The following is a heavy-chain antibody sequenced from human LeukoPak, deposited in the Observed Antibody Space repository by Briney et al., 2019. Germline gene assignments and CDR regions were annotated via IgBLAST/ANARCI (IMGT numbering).Heavy chain of an antibody. V-gene: IGHV3-30*03. CDR3: ARNNYYARDS. D-gene: IGHD1-26*01. CDR2: ISYDGSNK. J-gene: IGHJ5*01. Sequence: PGGSLRLSCAASGFTFSSYGMHWVRQAPGKGLEWVAVISYDGSNKYYADSVKGRFTISRDNAKNSLYLQMNSLRAEDTAVYYCARNNYYARDSWGQGTLVTVSS. CDR1: GFTFSSYG.